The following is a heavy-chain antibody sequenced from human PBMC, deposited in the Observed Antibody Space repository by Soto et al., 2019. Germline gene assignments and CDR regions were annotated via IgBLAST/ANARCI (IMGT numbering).Heavy chain of an antibody. J-gene: IGHJ3*02. Sequence: GVSLRHSCAASGSTFSTYAMSWVRQAPGKGLEWVSAISRDVYDIYYADSVKGRFTISRDNSKHMLFLQMNSLRTEDTAVYYCAYPRGYGVFDAYDIWGQGAMVTVS. D-gene: IGHD4-17*01. CDR2: ISRDVYDI. CDR3: AYPRGYGVFDAYDI. CDR1: GSTFSTYA. V-gene: IGHV3-23*01.